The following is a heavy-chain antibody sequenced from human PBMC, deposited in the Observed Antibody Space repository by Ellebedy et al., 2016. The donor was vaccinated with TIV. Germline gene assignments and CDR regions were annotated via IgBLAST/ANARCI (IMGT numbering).Heavy chain of an antibody. CDR1: GFTFNSYA. Sequence: PGGSLRLSCAASGFTFNSYAMHRVRQAPGKGLEWVAVISYDGNSKYYADSVKGRFTISRDNSMTTLYLEMNNLRAEDTAVYYCARDLDKSSGWYGGAAYWGQGTLVTVSS. CDR2: ISYDGNSK. J-gene: IGHJ4*02. V-gene: IGHV3-30-3*01. CDR3: ARDLDKSSGWYGGAAY. D-gene: IGHD6-19*01.